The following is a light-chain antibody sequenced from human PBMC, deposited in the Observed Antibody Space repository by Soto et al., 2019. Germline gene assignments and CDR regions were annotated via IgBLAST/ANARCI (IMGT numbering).Light chain of an antibody. CDR1: QSISFW. J-gene: IGKJ1*01. CDR3: QHYNSYSEA. CDR2: AAS. Sequence: DIPMTQSPSTLSASGGDRDAITCRASQSISFWLAWYQQKPGKAPKLLIYAASSLQSGVPSRFSGSGSGTDFTLTISSLQPEDFATYYCQHYNSYSEAFGQGTMVDI. V-gene: IGKV1-5*01.